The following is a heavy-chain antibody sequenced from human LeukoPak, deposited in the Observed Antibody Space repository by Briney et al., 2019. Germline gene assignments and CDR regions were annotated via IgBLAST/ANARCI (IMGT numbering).Heavy chain of an antibody. CDR2: IIPIFGTA. D-gene: IGHD6-6*01. V-gene: IGHV1-69*13. CDR1: GGTFSSYA. J-gene: IGHJ6*02. Sequence: SVKVSRKASGGTFSSYAISWVRQAPGQGLEWMGGIIPIFGTANYPQKFQGRVTITADESTSTAYMELSSLRSEDTAVYYCARTVVYSSSSPYYYGMDVWGQGTTVTVSS. CDR3: ARTVVYSSSSPYYYGMDV.